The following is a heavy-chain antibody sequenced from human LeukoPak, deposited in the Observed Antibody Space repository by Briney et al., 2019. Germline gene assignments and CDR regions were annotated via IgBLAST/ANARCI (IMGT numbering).Heavy chain of an antibody. J-gene: IGHJ4*02. CDR2: ISPDGNNE. V-gene: IGHV3-30*04. D-gene: IGHD4-11*01. CDR1: GFTFSTYP. Sequence: GGSLRLSCDASGFTFSTYPMHWVRQAPGKGLEWLTLISPDGNNEDYADSVKGRFTISRDNFQRTVFLQMDSLRAEDTAVYYCAKDAQRGFDYSNSLDKWGQGTLVTVSS. CDR3: AKDAQRGFDYSNSLDK.